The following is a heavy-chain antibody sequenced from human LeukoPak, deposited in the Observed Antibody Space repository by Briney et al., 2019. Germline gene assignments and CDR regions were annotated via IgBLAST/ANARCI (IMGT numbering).Heavy chain of an antibody. CDR1: GYTFTSYD. CDR2: MNPNSGNT. D-gene: IGHD3-3*01. Sequence: ASVKVSCKASGYTFTSYDINWVRQATGQGLEWMGWMNPNSGNTGYAQKFQGRVTMTRSNSISTAYMELSSLRSEDTAVYYCARGKSRITIFGVVIIFWFDPWGQGTLVTVSS. CDR3: ARGKSRITIFGVVIIFWFDP. V-gene: IGHV1-8*01. J-gene: IGHJ5*02.